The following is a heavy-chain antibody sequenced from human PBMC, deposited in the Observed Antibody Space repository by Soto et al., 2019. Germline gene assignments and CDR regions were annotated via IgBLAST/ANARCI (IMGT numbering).Heavy chain of an antibody. CDR2: IIPIFGTA. D-gene: IGHD3-22*01. V-gene: IGHV1-69*13. J-gene: IGHJ5*02. CDR1: GCTFSSYA. CDR3: ARGDYYDSSGYRNWFDP. Sequence: SVKVSCKASGCTFSSYAISWVRQAPGQGLEWMGGIIPIFGTANYAQKFQGRVTITADESTSTAYMELSSLRSEDTAVYYCARGDYYDSSGYRNWFDPWGQGTLVTVSS.